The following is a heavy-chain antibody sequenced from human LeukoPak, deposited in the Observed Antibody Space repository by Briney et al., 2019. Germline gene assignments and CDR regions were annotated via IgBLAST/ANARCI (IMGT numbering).Heavy chain of an antibody. CDR3: ARDLRYFDWSPPSPTRGYYGMDV. CDR2: ISVYSGKI. D-gene: IGHD3-9*01. J-gene: IGHJ6*04. Sequence: GASVKVSCKASGYTFTSHGISWVRQAPGQGLEGMGWISVYSGKIRYAEKFQGRVTMTTDTSTSEAYMELRSLTSDDTAVYYCARDLRYFDWSPPSPTRGYYGMDVWGTGTTVTVSS. V-gene: IGHV1-18*04. CDR1: GYTFTSHG.